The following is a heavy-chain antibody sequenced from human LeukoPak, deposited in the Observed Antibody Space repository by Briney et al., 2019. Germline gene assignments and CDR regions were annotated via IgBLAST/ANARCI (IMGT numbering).Heavy chain of an antibody. CDR2: VSHTGST. D-gene: IGHD3-22*01. Sequence: PSETLSLTCGVYGGSFSGYFWRWVRQPPGKGLEWIGDVSHTGSTDYDPSLKNRITISVDGSKSQFFLKLTSVTGADTAVYYCATRGDYSDSNGNSDDAFDIWGEGTMVIVSS. CDR1: GGSFSGYF. V-gene: IGHV4-34*01. J-gene: IGHJ3*02. CDR3: ATRGDYSDSNGNSDDAFDI.